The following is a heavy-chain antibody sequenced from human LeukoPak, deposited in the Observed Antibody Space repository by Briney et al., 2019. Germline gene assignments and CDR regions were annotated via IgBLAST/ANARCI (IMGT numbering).Heavy chain of an antibody. CDR1: GFTFGDHA. Sequence: GGSLRLSCTASGFTFGDHAINWVRQAPGKGLEWVSYISSSGSTIYYADSVKGRFTISRDNAKNSLYLQMNSLRAEDTSVYYCARDTNGDGWFDPWGQGTLVTVSS. D-gene: IGHD4-17*01. CDR2: ISSSGSTI. J-gene: IGHJ5*02. CDR3: ARDTNGDGWFDP. V-gene: IGHV3-48*03.